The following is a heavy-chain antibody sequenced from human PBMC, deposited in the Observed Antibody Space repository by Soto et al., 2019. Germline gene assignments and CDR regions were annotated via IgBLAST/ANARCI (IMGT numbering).Heavy chain of an antibody. CDR2: INSDGSST. Sequence: GGSLRLSCAASGFTFSSYWMHWVRQAPGKGLVWVSRINSDGSSTSYADSVKGRFTISRDNAKNTLYLQMNSLRAEDTAVYYCARGPEDIVVVVASADTQPDRMAFWGQGTTVTVSS. J-gene: IGHJ6*02. V-gene: IGHV3-74*01. CDR3: ARGPEDIVVVVASADTQPDRMAF. CDR1: GFTFSSYW. D-gene: IGHD2-15*01.